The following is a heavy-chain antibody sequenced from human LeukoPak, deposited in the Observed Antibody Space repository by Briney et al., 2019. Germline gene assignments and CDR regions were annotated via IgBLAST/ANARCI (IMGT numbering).Heavy chain of an antibody. D-gene: IGHD1-26*01. CDR3: ATHRGVWGAFKDNYFDY. V-gene: IGHV3-30-3*01. J-gene: IGHJ4*02. CDR1: GFTFSSYA. CDR2: ISYDGSNK. Sequence: GGSLRLSCAASGFTFSSYAMHWVRQAPGKGLEWVAVISYDGSNKYYADSVKGRFTISRDNSKNTLYLQMSSLRAEDTAVYYCATHRGVWGAFKDNYFDYWGQGILVTVSS.